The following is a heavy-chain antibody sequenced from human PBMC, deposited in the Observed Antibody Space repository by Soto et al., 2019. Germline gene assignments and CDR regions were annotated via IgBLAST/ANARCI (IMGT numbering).Heavy chain of an antibody. CDR1: GGSISSGGYS. Sequence: NLRVTCAVSGGSISSGGYSWSWIRQPPGKGLEWIGYIYHSGSTYYNPSLKSRVTISVDRSKNQFSLKLSSVTAADTAVYYCARESDSSWGAVDIWGQGTMVT. J-gene: IGHJ3*02. V-gene: IGHV4-30-2*01. CDR2: IYHSGST. CDR3: ARESDSSWGAVDI. D-gene: IGHD3-22*01.